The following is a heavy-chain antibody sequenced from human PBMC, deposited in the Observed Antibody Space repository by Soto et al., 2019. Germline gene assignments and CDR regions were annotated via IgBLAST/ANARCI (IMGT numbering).Heavy chain of an antibody. V-gene: IGHV4-31*03. CDR2: IYYSGST. Sequence: SETLSLTCTVSGGSISSGGYYWSWIRQHPGKGLEWIGYIYYSGSTYYNPSLKSRVTISVDTSKNQFSLKLSSVTAADTAVYYCASSVIVATIIPYGMDVWGQGTTVTVSS. CDR3: ASSVIVATIIPYGMDV. D-gene: IGHD5-12*01. J-gene: IGHJ6*02. CDR1: GGSISSGGYY.